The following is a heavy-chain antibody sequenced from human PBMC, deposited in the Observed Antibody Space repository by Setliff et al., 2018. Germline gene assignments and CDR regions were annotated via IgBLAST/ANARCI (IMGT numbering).Heavy chain of an antibody. Sequence: GGSLRLSCAASGFTFSSYAMSWVRQAPGKGLEWVSAISGSGGSTYYADSVKCRFTISRDISKNTLYLQMTNLRAEDTAVYYCAKELAVAGSCIDYWGQGTLVTVSS. D-gene: IGHD6-19*01. CDR1: GFTFSSYA. J-gene: IGHJ4*02. V-gene: IGHV3-23*01. CDR2: ISGSGGST. CDR3: AKELAVAGSCIDY.